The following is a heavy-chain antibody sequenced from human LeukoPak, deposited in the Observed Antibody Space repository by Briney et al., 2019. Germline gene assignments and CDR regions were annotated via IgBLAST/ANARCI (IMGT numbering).Heavy chain of an antibody. V-gene: IGHV4-39*07. J-gene: IGHJ2*01. CDR1: GGSISSSSYY. CDR3: ARTKTYWYFDL. Sequence: SETLSLTCTVSGGSISSSSYYWGWIRQPPGKGLEWIGSIYHSGSTYYNPSLKSRVTISVDTSKNQSSLKLSSVTAADTAVYYCARTKTYWYFDLWGRGTLVTVSS. CDR2: IYHSGST.